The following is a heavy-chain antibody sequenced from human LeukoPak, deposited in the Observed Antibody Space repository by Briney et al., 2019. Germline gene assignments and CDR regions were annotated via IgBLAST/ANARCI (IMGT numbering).Heavy chain of an antibody. V-gene: IGHV4-59*08. Sequence: SETLSLTCTVSGGSISSYYWSWIRQPPGKGLEWIGYIYYSGSTNYNPSLKSRVTISVDTSKNQFSLKLSSVTAADTAVYYCASLPLTTVTTECWGQGTLVTVSS. D-gene: IGHD4-11*01. J-gene: IGHJ4*02. CDR2: IYYSGST. CDR1: GGSISSYY. CDR3: ASLPLTTVTTEC.